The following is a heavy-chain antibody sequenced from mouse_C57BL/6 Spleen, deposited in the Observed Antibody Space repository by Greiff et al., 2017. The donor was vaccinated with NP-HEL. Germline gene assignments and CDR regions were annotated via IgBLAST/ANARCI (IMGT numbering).Heavy chain of an antibody. CDR2: ISSGSSTI. CDR3: ARRRLLAWFAY. V-gene: IGHV5-17*01. J-gene: IGHJ3*01. Sequence: EVQLVESGGGLVKPGGSLKLSCAASGFTFSDYGMHWVRQAPEKGLEWVAYISSGSSTIYYADTVKGRFTISRDNAKNTLFLQMTSLRSEDTAMYYCARRRLLAWFAYWGQGTLVTVSA. D-gene: IGHD2-3*01. CDR1: GFTFSDYG.